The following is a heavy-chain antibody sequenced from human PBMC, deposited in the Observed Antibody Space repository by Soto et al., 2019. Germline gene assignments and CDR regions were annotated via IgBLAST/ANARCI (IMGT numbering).Heavy chain of an antibody. D-gene: IGHD3-3*01. CDR1: GYTFTSYD. CDR2: MNPNSGNT. V-gene: IGHV1-8*01. CDR3: ARGSGYYDFWSGYYSGPAPGFDP. Sequence: GASVKVSCKASGYTFTSYDINWVRQATGQGLEWMGWMNPNSGNTGYAQKFQGRVTMTRNTSISTAYMELSSLRSEDTAVYYCARGSGYYDFWSGYYSGPAPGFDPWGQGTLVTV. J-gene: IGHJ5*02.